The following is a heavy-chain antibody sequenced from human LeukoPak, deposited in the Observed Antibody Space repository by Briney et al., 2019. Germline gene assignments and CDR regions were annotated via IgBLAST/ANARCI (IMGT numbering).Heavy chain of an antibody. CDR1: GFTFSSYS. V-gene: IGHV3-21*01. CDR2: ISSSSSYI. CDR3: ARDAEVSDDYGDYGVFDY. Sequence: GGSLRLSSAASGFTFSSYSMNWVRQAPGKGLEWVSSISSSSSYIYYADSVKGRFTISRDNAKNSLYLQMNSLRAEDTAVYYCARDAEVSDDYGDYGVFDYWGQGTLVTVSS. J-gene: IGHJ4*02. D-gene: IGHD4-17*01.